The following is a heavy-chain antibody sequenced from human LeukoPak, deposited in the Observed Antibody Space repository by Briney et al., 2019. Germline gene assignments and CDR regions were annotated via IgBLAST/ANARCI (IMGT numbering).Heavy chain of an antibody. Sequence: GGPLRLSCAACGFTLSSYAMSGVRQAPGEGREGGASISGSGGSTYYADSVKGRLPLSRDTSKNTMYLQMNRLRAEATAVYYCAHGSEDYGDYFWAYFDYWGQGTLVTVSS. CDR1: GFTLSSYA. CDR2: ISGSGGST. V-gene: IGHV3-23*01. CDR3: AHGSEDYGDYFWAYFDY. J-gene: IGHJ4*02. D-gene: IGHD4-17*01.